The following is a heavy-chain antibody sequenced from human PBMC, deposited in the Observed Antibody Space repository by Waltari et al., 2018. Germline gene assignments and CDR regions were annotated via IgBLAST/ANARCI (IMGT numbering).Heavy chain of an antibody. D-gene: IGHD6-19*01. V-gene: IGHV1-69*12. CDR1: GGPFSSYA. CDR3: ARSLGPGIAVSGLFY. CDR2: IIPIFGTA. Sequence: QVQLVQSGAEVKKPGSSVKVSCKASGGPFSSYAISWVRQAPGQGLEWMEGIIPIFGTANYAQKFQGRVTITADESTSTAYMELSSLRSEDTAVYYCARSLGPGIAVSGLFYWGQGTLVTVSS. J-gene: IGHJ4*02.